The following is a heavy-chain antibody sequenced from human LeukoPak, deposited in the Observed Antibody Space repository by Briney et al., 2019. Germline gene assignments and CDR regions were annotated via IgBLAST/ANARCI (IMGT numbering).Heavy chain of an antibody. V-gene: IGHV3-64D*06. CDR1: GFTFGDYA. Sequence: PGRSLRLSCTASGFTFGDYAMSWVRQAPGKGLQYVSTISTNGGSTYYADSVKGRFTLSRDNSKNTVYLQMSSLITEDTAVYYCVKGLLVTSNFDYWGQGTLVTVSS. J-gene: IGHJ4*02. CDR3: VKGLLVTSNFDY. CDR2: ISTNGGST. D-gene: IGHD4-23*01.